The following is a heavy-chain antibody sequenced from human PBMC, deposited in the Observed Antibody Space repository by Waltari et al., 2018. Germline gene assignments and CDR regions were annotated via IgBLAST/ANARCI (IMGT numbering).Heavy chain of an antibody. CDR3: ARDLGGDNAFDI. CDR2: LNSAGSGT. V-gene: IGHV3-74*01. Sequence: EVQLVESGGGLVQPGGFLSFSCAVFGFTLSSYWMHWIRQAPGKGLVWVSRLNSAGSGTSYADSVKSRFTISRDNAKNTLYLQMNSLRDEDTAVYYCARDLGGDNAFDIWGQGTMVTVSS. D-gene: IGHD3-16*01. CDR1: GFTLSSYW. J-gene: IGHJ3*02.